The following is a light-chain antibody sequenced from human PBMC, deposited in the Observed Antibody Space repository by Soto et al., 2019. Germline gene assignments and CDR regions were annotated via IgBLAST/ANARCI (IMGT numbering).Light chain of an antibody. CDR1: TSDVGSYNL. V-gene: IGLV2-23*01. CDR2: EDT. CDR3: CSYAGDSTYV. J-gene: IGLJ1*01. Sequence: QSALTQPASVSGSPGQSITISCTGTTSDVGSYNLVSWYQQHPGKAPKLMIYEDTKRPSGVSNRFSGSKSGNTASLTISGLQAEDEADYYCCSYAGDSTYVFGTGTKVTVL.